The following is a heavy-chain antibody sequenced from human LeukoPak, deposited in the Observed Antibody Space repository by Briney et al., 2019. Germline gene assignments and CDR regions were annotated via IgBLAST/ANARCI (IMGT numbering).Heavy chain of an antibody. D-gene: IGHD3-10*01. CDR3: ARDLVVRGRWSWFDP. J-gene: IGHJ5*02. CDR1: GFTFSSYG. V-gene: IGHV3-21*01. Sequence: GGSLRLSCAASGFTFSSYGMHWVRQAPGKGLEWVSSISSSDSYIYYADSVKGRFTISRDNAKNSLYLQMNSLRVEDMAVYYCARDLVVRGRWSWFDPRGQGTLVTVSS. CDR2: ISSSDSYI.